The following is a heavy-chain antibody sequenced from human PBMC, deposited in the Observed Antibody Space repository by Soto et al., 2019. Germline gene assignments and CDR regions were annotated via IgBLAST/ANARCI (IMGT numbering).Heavy chain of an antibody. CDR3: AHGSCSGVDCYPSSYFDY. Sequence: QITLKEPGPTLVKPTQTLTLTCTFSGFSLSTSDEGVGWIRQPPGKALEWLALIYWDDDKRYSTSLKTRLTITKDTSKIQVVLTMTNVDPVDTATYYCAHGSCSGVDCYPSSYFDYWGKGILVTVSS. CDR1: GFSLSTSDEG. CDR2: IYWDDDK. D-gene: IGHD2-15*01. V-gene: IGHV2-5*02. J-gene: IGHJ4*02.